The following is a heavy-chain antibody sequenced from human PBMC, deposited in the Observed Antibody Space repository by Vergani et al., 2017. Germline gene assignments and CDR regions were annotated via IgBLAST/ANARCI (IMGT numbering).Heavy chain of an antibody. CDR2: ISGSGGST. J-gene: IGHJ4*02. CDR3: AKRYATIVGVATEVHGPIDY. Sequence: EVQLLESGGGLVQPGGSLRLSCAASGFTFSSYAMSWVRQAPGKGLEWVSAISGSGGSTYYADSVKGRFTISRDNSKNTLYLQMNSLRAEDTAVYYCAKRYATIVGVATEVHGPIDYWGQGTLVTVSS. V-gene: IGHV3-23*01. CDR1: GFTFSSYA. D-gene: IGHD3-3*01.